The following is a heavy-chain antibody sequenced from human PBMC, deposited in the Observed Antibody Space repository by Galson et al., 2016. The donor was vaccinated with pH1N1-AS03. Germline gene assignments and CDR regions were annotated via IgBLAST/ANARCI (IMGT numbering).Heavy chain of an antibody. CDR1: GFTFSTHG. Sequence: SLRLSCAGSGFTFSTHGMTWVRQAPGKGLEWVSSISAGGRDKYYADAVKGRFSISRDNSKDTLDLVMNSLRAEDTAVYYCTKARIDYGAYISGHWGQGTLVTVSS. V-gene: IGHV3-23*01. J-gene: IGHJ4*02. D-gene: IGHD4-17*01. CDR2: ISAGGRDK. CDR3: TKARIDYGAYISGH.